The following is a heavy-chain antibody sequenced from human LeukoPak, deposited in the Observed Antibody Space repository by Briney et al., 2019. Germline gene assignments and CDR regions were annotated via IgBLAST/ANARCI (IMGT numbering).Heavy chain of an antibody. V-gene: IGHV3-48*01. J-gene: IGHJ4*02. CDR2: ISSSSSTK. Sequence: PGGSLRLSCAASGFTFSNYYMNWVRQAPGEGLEWLSYISSSSSTKYYADSVKGRVTISRDNAKNSLYLQMNSLRADDTAVYYCARSFIAEAGTIDSWGQGTLVTVSS. D-gene: IGHD6-19*01. CDR1: GFTFSNYY. CDR3: ARSFIAEAGTIDS.